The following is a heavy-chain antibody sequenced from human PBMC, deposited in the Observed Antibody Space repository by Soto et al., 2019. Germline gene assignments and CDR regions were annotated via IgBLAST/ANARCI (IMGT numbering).Heavy chain of an antibody. D-gene: IGHD2-21*02. CDR2: INTNTGNP. Sequence: QVQLVQSGSELKKPGASVKVSCKASGYTFTSYAMNWVRQAPGQGLEWMGWINTNTGNPTYAQGFTGRFVFSLDTSVSTAYLQICSLKAEDTAVYYCARGSSSGGQNCCGDCYSPGDYWGQGTLVTVSS. V-gene: IGHV7-4-1*01. CDR3: ARGSSSGGQNCCGDCYSPGDY. CDR1: GYTFTSYA. J-gene: IGHJ4*02.